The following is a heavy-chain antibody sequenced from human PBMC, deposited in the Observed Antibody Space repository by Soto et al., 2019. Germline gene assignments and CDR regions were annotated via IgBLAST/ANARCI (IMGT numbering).Heavy chain of an antibody. CDR3: ARDPGALGTFDY. V-gene: IGHV3-33*01. Sequence: QVQLVESGGGVVQPGRSLRLSCAASGFTFSSYGMHWVRQAPGKGVEWVAVIWYDGSNKYYADSVKGRFTISRDNSKNTPYLQMNSLRAEDTAVYYCARDPGALGTFDYWGQGTLVTVSS. CDR1: GFTFSSYG. J-gene: IGHJ4*02. CDR2: IWYDGSNK. D-gene: IGHD1-1*01.